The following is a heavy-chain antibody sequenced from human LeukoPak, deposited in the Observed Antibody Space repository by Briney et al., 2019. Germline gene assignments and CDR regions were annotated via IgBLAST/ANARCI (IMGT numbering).Heavy chain of an antibody. Sequence: GASVKVSCKASGYTFTSYGISWVRQAPGQGLEWMGWISAYNGNTNYAQKLQGRVTMTTDTSTSTAYMELRSLRSDDTAVYYCARDAGDIVVVVADMSGWFDPWGQGTLVTVSS. V-gene: IGHV1-18*01. CDR3: ARDAGDIVVVVADMSGWFDP. CDR1: GYTFTSYG. J-gene: IGHJ5*02. D-gene: IGHD2-15*01. CDR2: ISAYNGNT.